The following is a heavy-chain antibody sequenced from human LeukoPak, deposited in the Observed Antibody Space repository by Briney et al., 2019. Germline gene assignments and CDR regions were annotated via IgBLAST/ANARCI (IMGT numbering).Heavy chain of an antibody. Sequence: GGSLRLSCAASGFTFSIYAMSWVRQAPGKGLEWVSAVRGTDGTTYYADSVKGRFTISRDISKNTLDLHMNNLRAEDAALYYCARSGTPSPLDLFFDYWGPGTLVTVSS. V-gene: IGHV3-23*01. J-gene: IGHJ4*02. CDR1: GFTFSIYA. CDR2: VRGTDGTT. CDR3: ARSGTPSPLDLFFDY. D-gene: IGHD1-1*01.